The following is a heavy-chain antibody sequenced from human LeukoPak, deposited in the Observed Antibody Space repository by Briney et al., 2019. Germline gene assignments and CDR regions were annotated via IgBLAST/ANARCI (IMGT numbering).Heavy chain of an antibody. D-gene: IGHD6-19*01. CDR3: AKELTSSGFFDF. Sequence: GGSLRLSCAASGFTFSSYWMHWVRQVPGKGLVWVSAISGSGGRTYYADSVKGRFTISRDNSKNTLYLQMNSLRAEGTAVYYCAKELTSSGFFDFWGQGILVTVSS. J-gene: IGHJ4*02. V-gene: IGHV3-23*01. CDR1: GFTFSSYW. CDR2: ISGSGGRT.